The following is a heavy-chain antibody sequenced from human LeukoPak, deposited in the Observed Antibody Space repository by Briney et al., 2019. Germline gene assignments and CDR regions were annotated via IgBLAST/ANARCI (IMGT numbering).Heavy chain of an antibody. CDR3: AADHYYYDSSGYYLDY. V-gene: IGHV1-69*04. J-gene: IGHJ4*02. CDR2: IIPILGIA. Sequence: ASVKVSCKASGGTFSSYAISWVRQAPGQGLEWMGRIIPILGIANYAQKFQGRVTITADKSTSTAYMELSSLRSEDTAVYYCAADHYYYDSSGYYLDYWGQGTLVTVSS. CDR1: GGTFSSYA. D-gene: IGHD3-22*01.